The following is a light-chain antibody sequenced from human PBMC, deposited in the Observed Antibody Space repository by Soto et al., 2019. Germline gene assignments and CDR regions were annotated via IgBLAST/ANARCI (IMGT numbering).Light chain of an antibody. Sequence: EIVLTQSPGTLSLSPGERAPLSCRAGQGVTTNFAWYQQKSGQSPRLLIYDVSIRATGVPARFSGTGSETDFTLTISGLQSEDSAVYFCQQYNNWPYSFGQGTRLEIK. J-gene: IGKJ5*01. CDR3: QQYNNWPYS. CDR1: QGVTTN. CDR2: DVS. V-gene: IGKV3-15*01.